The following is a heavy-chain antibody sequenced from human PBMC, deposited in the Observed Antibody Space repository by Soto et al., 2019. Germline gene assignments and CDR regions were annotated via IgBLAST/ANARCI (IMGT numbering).Heavy chain of an antibody. CDR1: GFTFSSYG. D-gene: IGHD6-19*01. CDR3: ARDPAPRYASGWPVDY. V-gene: IGHV3-33*01. J-gene: IGHJ4*02. CDR2: IWYDGSNK. Sequence: QVQLVESGGGVVQPGTSLTLSCAASGFTFSSYGMHWVRQAPGKGLEWVAVIWYDGSNKHYADSIQGRFIISRDNSKNTLYLQMNSLRVEDTDVYYCARDPAPRYASGWPVDYWGQGTLVTVSS.